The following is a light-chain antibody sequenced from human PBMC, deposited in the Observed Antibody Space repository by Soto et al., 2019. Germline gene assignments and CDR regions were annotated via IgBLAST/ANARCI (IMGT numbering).Light chain of an antibody. CDR2: EVS. Sequence: QSALTQPASVSGSPGQSITISCTGTSSDVGSYNLVSWYQHHPGKAPKLMIYEVSKRPSGVSNRFSGSKSGNTASLTISGLQAEDEADYYCCSYAGSSTFLYVFGTGTKLTVL. J-gene: IGLJ1*01. CDR3: CSYAGSSTFLYV. CDR1: SSDVGSYNL. V-gene: IGLV2-23*02.